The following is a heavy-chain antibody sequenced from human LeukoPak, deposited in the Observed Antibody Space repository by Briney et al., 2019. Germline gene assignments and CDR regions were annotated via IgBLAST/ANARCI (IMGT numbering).Heavy chain of an antibody. CDR1: GGTFSSYA. CDR3: ARGAGGSYYGGDYYYYMDV. V-gene: IGHV1-69*13. Sequence: GASVKVSCKASGGTFSSYAISWVRQAPGQGLEWMGGIIPIFGTANYAQKFQGRVTITADESTSTAYMELSSLRSEDTAVYYCARGAGGSYYGGDYYYYMDVWGKGTTVTVSS. J-gene: IGHJ6*03. CDR2: IIPIFGTA. D-gene: IGHD1-26*01.